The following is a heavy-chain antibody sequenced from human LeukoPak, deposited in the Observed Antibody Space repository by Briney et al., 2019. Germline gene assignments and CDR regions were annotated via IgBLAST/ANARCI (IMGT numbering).Heavy chain of an antibody. Sequence: GRSLRLSCAASGFTFDDYAMHWVRQAPGKGLEWVSGISWNSGSIGYADSVKGRFTISRDNSKNTLYLQMNSLRAEDTAVYYCAKDREVQLWLFDYWGQGTLVTVSS. CDR2: ISWNSGSI. D-gene: IGHD5-18*01. CDR3: AKDREVQLWLFDY. V-gene: IGHV3-9*01. J-gene: IGHJ4*02. CDR1: GFTFDDYA.